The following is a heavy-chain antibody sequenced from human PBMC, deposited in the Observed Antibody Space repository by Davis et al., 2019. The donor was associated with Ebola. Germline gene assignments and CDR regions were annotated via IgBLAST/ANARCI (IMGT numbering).Heavy chain of an antibody. D-gene: IGHD6-13*01. V-gene: IGHV3-21*01. CDR2: ISSSSSYI. CDR1: GFTFTSYS. Sequence: PGGSLRLSCPASGFTFTSYSMNWVRQAPGKGLEWVSSISSSSSYIYYADSVKGRFTISRDNAKNSLSLQMNSLRAEDTAMYYCARDPHLGSWYLPGDFDYWGQGTLVTVSS. CDR3: ARDPHLGSWYLPGDFDY. J-gene: IGHJ4*02.